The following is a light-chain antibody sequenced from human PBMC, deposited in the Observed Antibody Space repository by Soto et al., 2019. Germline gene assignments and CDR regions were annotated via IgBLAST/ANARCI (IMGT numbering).Light chain of an antibody. CDR3: QQIHSYPYT. CDR2: AAS. V-gene: IGKV1-9*01. J-gene: IGKJ2*01. CDR1: QGISSY. Sequence: DIQLTQSPSFLSASVGDRVTITCRASQGISSYLAWYQQKPGKAPNLLIYAASTLQSGVPSRFRRSGSGTEFTLTITSLQPEDFETYYCQQIHSYPYTFGQGTNVDIK.